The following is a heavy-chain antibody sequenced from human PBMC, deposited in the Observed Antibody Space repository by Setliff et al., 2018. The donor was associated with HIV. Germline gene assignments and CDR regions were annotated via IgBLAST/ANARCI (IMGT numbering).Heavy chain of an antibody. Sequence: LRLSCATSGFLFTRYAMSWVRQAPGKGLEWVSTISGGGGSTYDAESVKGRFTISRDNSKSTLSLQMNSLRAEDTAVYYCARTGPLIAVGEAFDIWGQGTMVTVSS. CDR1: GFLFTRYA. CDR2: ISGGGGST. J-gene: IGHJ3*02. CDR3: ARTGPLIAVGEAFDI. V-gene: IGHV3-23*01. D-gene: IGHD6-19*01.